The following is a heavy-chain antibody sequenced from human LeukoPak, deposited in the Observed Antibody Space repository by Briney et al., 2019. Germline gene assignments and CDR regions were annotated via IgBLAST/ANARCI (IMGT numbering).Heavy chain of an antibody. CDR3: ARPADFWSGSTTFDP. CDR1: GLTFIGYY. Sequence: GASVKVSCKASGLTFIGYYMHWVRQAPGQGLEWMGWINPNSGGTNYAQKFQGRVTMTRDTSISTAYMELSSFITAVYTFDYCARPADFWSGSTTFDPWGQGTLVTVSS. D-gene: IGHD3-3*01. V-gene: IGHV1-2*02. CDR2: INPNSGGT. J-gene: IGHJ5*02.